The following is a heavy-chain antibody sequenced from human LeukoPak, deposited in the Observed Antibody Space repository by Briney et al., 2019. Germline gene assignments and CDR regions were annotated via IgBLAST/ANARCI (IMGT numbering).Heavy chain of an antibody. J-gene: IGHJ6*02. CDR3: ARANYCGGDCYLYYYYGMDV. CDR1: GFTFSSYG. V-gene: IGHV3-30*03. D-gene: IGHD2-21*02. CDR2: ISYDGSNK. Sequence: GGSLGLSCAASGFTFSSYGMHWVRQAPGKGLEWVAVISYDGSNKYYADSVKGRFTISRDNSKNTLYLQMNSLRAEDTAVYYCARANYCGGDCYLYYYYGMDVWGQGTTVTVSS.